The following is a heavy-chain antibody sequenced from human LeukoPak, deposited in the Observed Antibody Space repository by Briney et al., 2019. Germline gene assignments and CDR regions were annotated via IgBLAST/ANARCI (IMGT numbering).Heavy chain of an antibody. D-gene: IGHD1-26*01. CDR3: ARAGRLMWELLLYFDY. V-gene: IGHV3-33*08. CDR2: IWYDGSNK. CDR1: GFTFSSYT. J-gene: IGHJ4*02. Sequence: GGSLRLSCAVSGFTFSSYTINWVRQTPGKGLEWVAVIWYDGSNKYYADSVKGRFTISRDNSKNTLYLQMNSLRAEDTAVYYCARAGRLMWELLLYFDYWGQGTLVTVSS.